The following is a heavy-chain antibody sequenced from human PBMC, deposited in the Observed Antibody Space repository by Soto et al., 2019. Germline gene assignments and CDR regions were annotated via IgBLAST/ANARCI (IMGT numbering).Heavy chain of an antibody. D-gene: IGHD3-22*01. V-gene: IGHV3-9*01. CDR3: AKERYYYDSSGYSYYYYGMDV. J-gene: IGHJ6*02. CDR1: GFTFDGYA. CDR2: ISWNSGSI. Sequence: GGSLRLSCAASGFTFDGYAMQWVRQAPGKGLEWVSGISWNSGSIGYADSVKGRFTISRDNAKNSLYLQMNSLRAEDTALYYCAKERYYYDSSGYSYYYYGMDVWGQGTTVTVSS.